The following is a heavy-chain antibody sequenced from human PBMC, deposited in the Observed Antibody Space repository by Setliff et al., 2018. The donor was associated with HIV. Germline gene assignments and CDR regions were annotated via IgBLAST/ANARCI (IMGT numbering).Heavy chain of an antibody. J-gene: IGHJ4*02. V-gene: IGHV3-74*01. CDR2: INSDGSDT. D-gene: IGHD3-16*01. Sequence: QPGGSLRLSCAASGFTFSNYWMHWVRQVPGKGLVWVSRINSDGSDTNYADSVKGRFTTSRDNSKNTVYLQMSSLRAEDTAVYYCARVPLGAGSTTHYFDLWGQGTLVTVSS. CDR3: ARVPLGAGSTTHYFDL. CDR1: GFTFSNYW.